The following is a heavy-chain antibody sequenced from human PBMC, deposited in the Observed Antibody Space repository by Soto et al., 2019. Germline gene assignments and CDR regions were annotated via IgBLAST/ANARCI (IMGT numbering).Heavy chain of an antibody. V-gene: IGHV3-30-3*01. Sequence: PRLSCEASGFTFSSYPMHWVRQAPGKGLEWVTVISYDGGNQYYADSVKGRFTISRDNSKDTLYLQMHSLRSDDTAVYFCARGPVTQTSFIDHWGQGTLVTVSS. CDR1: GFTFSSYP. J-gene: IGHJ4*02. CDR2: ISYDGGNQ. D-gene: IGHD4-4*01. CDR3: ARGPVTQTSFIDH.